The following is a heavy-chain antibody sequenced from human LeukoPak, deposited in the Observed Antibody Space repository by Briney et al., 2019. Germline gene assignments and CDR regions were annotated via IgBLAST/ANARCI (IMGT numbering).Heavy chain of an antibody. V-gene: IGHV4-39*01. CDR1: GGSISNSIYY. D-gene: IGHD6-6*01. J-gene: IGHJ3*02. Sequence: SETLSLTCSVSGGSISNSIYYWGWIRQPPGKGLEWIGSISYSGSTYYNPSLKSRVTISVDTSKNQFSLKLSSVTAADTAVYYCARHRAYSYSSPFDIWGQGTMVTVSS. CDR2: ISYSGST. CDR3: ARHRAYSYSSPFDI.